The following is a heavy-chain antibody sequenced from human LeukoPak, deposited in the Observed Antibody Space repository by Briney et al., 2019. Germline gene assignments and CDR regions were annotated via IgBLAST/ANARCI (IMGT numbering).Heavy chain of an antibody. CDR2: IYTSGST. Sequence: PSRTLSLTCTVSGGSISSGSYYWSWIRQPAGKGLEWIGRIYTSGSTNYNPSLKSRVTISVDTSKNQFSLKLSSVTAADTAVYYCASRAPYYYDSSGYYYRAFDIWGQGTMVTVSS. J-gene: IGHJ3*02. D-gene: IGHD3-22*01. V-gene: IGHV4-61*02. CDR3: ASRAPYYYDSSGYYYRAFDI. CDR1: GGSISSGSYY.